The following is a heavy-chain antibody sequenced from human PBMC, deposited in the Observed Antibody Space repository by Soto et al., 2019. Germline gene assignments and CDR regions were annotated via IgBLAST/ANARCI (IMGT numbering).Heavy chain of an antibody. CDR3: ASYSSGSADY. CDR2: INHSGST. CDR1: GGSFSGYY. Sequence: SETLSLTCAVYGGSFSGYYWSWIRQPPGKGLEWIGEINHSGSTNYNPSLKSRVTISVDTSKNQFSLKLSSVTAADTAVYYCASYSSGSADYWGQGTLVTVSS. D-gene: IGHD3-10*01. V-gene: IGHV4-34*01. J-gene: IGHJ4*02.